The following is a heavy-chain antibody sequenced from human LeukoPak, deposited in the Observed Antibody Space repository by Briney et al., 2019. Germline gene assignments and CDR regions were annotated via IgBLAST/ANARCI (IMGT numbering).Heavy chain of an antibody. CDR1: GYTFTSYG. Sequence: AAVKVSCKASGYTFTSYGISWVRQAPGQGLEWMGWISACNGNTNYAQKLQGRVTMTTDTSTSTAYMELSSLRSDDTAVYYCARDRERGGYYDSSTINWFDPWGQGTLVTVSS. J-gene: IGHJ5*02. V-gene: IGHV1-18*01. D-gene: IGHD3-22*01. CDR2: ISACNGNT. CDR3: ARDRERGGYYDSSTINWFDP.